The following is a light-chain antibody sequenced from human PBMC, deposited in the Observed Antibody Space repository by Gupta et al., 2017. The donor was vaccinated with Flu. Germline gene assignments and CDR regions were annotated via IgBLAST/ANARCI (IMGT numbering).Light chain of an antibody. J-gene: IGKJ2*01. V-gene: IGKV3-11*01. CDR1: QSVGTY. Sequence: DIVLTQSPATLSLSPGERATLSCRASQSVGTYLAWYQQKPGQTPRLLIYDAANRATGIPARFSGSGSGTDFTLTISSLEPEEFAAYYCQKRSNWPPYTFGQGTRLEI. CDR3: QKRSNWPPYT. CDR2: DAA.